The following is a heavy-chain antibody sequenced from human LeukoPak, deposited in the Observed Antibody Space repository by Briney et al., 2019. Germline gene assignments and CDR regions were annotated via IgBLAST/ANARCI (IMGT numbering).Heavy chain of an antibody. CDR2: IYYSGST. J-gene: IGHJ4*02. V-gene: IGHV4-39*07. CDR3: ARSRQSYYYDSSGYFAY. D-gene: IGHD3-22*01. CDR1: GGSISSSSYY. Sequence: SETLSLTCTVSGGSISSSSYYWGWIRQPPGKGLEWIGSIYYSGSTYYNPSLKSRVTISVDTSKNQFSLKLSSVTAADTVVYYCARSRQSYYYDSSGYFAYWGQGTLVTVSS.